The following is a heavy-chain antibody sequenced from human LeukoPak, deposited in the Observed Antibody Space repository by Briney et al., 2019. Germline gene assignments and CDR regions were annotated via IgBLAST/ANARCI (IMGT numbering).Heavy chain of an antibody. V-gene: IGHV3-9*03. Sequence: PGRSLRLAWAASGFTFDDYAMHWVRQAPGKGLEWVSGISWNSGSIGYADSVKGRFTISRDNVKNSLYLQMNSLRAEDMALYYCAKDGYGSGSYYTLGKYYFGYWGQGTLVTVSS. J-gene: IGHJ4*02. D-gene: IGHD3-10*01. CDR2: ISWNSGSI. CDR3: AKDGYGSGSYYTLGKYYFGY. CDR1: GFTFDDYA.